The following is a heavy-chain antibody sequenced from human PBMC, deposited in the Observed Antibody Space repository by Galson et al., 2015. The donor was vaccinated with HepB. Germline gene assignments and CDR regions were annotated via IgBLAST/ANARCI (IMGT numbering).Heavy chain of an antibody. CDR2: ISNDGNNE. CDR1: SSTFSSYA. J-gene: IGHJ4*02. Sequence: SLRLSCAASSSTFSSYAMHWVRQAPGKGLEWVAFISNDGNNENYADSVKGRFTISRDNSANTLYLQLNSLRTEDTAVYYCAKDLGWAGVQTYPLLYWGQGTLVTVSS. V-gene: IGHV3-30*18. CDR3: AKDLGWAGVQTYPLLY. D-gene: IGHD3-10*01.